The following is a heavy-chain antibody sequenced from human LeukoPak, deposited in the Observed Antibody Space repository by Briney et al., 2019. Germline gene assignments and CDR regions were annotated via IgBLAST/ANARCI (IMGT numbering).Heavy chain of an antibody. CDR3: ARDGETITAGGNSIYFDY. V-gene: IGHV1-46*01. D-gene: IGHD6-13*01. Sequence: GASVKVSCKASGYTFTGYYMHWVRQAPGQGLEWMGIISPSSGSTTYAQKFQGRVTMTRDTSTSTVYMEVTSLKYEDTAVYYCARDGETITAGGNSIYFDYWGQGTLVTVSS. CDR1: GYTFTGYY. J-gene: IGHJ4*02. CDR2: ISPSSGST.